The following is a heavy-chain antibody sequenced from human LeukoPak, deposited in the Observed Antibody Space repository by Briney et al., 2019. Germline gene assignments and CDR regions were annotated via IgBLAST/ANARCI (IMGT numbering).Heavy chain of an antibody. V-gene: IGHV3-66*01. CDR2: IGSDGST. Sequence: GGSLKLSCAASGFTASSNYMSWVRQAPGKGLEWVTVIGSDGSTYYAESVKGRFTISRDNSKNTLFLQMNSLRAEDTAVYYCESSLWDFDCWGQGAPVTVSS. CDR3: ESSLWDFDC. J-gene: IGHJ4*02. CDR1: GFTASSNY. D-gene: IGHD3-10*01.